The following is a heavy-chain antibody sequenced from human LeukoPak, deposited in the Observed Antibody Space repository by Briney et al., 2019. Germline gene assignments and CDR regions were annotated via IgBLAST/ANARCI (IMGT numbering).Heavy chain of an antibody. D-gene: IGHD3-3*02. CDR3: ARVGDHFHWYLDL. CDR2: LYSGSDT. Sequence: GGSLRLSCAASGFTVSTNYMNWVRQAPGKGLEWVSILYSGSDTYHADSVEGRFIISRDSSKNTLSLQMNDLRAEDTAVYYCARVGDHFHWYLDLWGRGTLVTVSS. J-gene: IGHJ2*01. V-gene: IGHV3-53*01. CDR1: GFTVSTNY.